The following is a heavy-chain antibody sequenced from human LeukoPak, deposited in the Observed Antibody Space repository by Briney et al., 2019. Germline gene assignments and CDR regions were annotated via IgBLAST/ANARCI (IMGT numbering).Heavy chain of an antibody. CDR2: INPNSGGT. Sequence: ASVKVSCKASGYTFTGYYMHWVRQAPGQGLGWMGRINPNSGGTNYAQKFQGRVTMTRDTSISTAYMELSRLRSDDTAVYYCASLGYSSGYSVDYWGQETLVTVSS. CDR3: ASLGYSSGYSVDY. V-gene: IGHV1-2*06. CDR1: GYTFTGYY. J-gene: IGHJ4*02. D-gene: IGHD3-22*01.